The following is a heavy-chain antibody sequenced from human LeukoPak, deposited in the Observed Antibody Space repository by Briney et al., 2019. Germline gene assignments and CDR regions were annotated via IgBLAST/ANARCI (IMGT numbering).Heavy chain of an antibody. D-gene: IGHD5-24*01. J-gene: IGHJ4*02. Sequence: AAVKVSCKASGYTFTGYYMHWVRQAPGQGLEWMGRINPNSGGTNYAQKFQGRVTMTRDTSISTAYMELSRLRSDDTAVYYCARDNRDGYNLAYWGQGTQVTVSS. CDR1: GYTFTGYY. CDR3: ARDNRDGYNLAY. CDR2: INPNSGGT. V-gene: IGHV1-2*06.